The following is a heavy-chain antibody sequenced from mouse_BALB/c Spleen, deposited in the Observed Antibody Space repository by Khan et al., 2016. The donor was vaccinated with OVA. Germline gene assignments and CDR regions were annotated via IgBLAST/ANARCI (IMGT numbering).Heavy chain of an antibody. Sequence: QIQLVQSGPELKKPGETVKISCKASGYTFTDYVMNWVKQSPGKGLKWMGWINTYTGKPTYADDFKGRFAFSLENSASTAYLQINNVKKEDTATDVSKRFPGGYWGQGTTLTVSS. J-gene: IGHJ2*01. CDR1: GYTFTDYV. CDR3: KRFPGGY. V-gene: IGHV9-3-1*01. CDR2: INTYTGKP.